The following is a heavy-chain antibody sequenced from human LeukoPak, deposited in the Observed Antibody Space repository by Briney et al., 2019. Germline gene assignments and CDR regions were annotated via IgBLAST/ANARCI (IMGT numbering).Heavy chain of an antibody. J-gene: IGHJ4*02. Sequence: SETLSLTCAVYGGAFNAYDWSWIRQPPGKGLEWIGEINYSGSTIYNPSLKSRITISVDTSKNQFSLTLSSVTAADTAVYYCARGVVIAPQTFDYWGQGTLVTVSS. V-gene: IGHV4-34*01. CDR3: ARGVVIAPQTFDY. D-gene: IGHD2-21*01. CDR1: GGAFNAYD. CDR2: INYSGST.